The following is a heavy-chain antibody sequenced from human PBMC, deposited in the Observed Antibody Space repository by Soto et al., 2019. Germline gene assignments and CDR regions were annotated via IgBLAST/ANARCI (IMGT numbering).Heavy chain of an antibody. Sequence: PSETLSLTCTVSGVSISSSSYYWGWIRQSPGKGLEWIGSIYHSGSTYYNPSLKSRVTISVDTSKNQFSLKLSSVTAADTAVYYCARLGYCSGGSCYGWFDPWGQGTLVTVS. J-gene: IGHJ5*02. CDR2: IYHSGST. CDR3: ARLGYCSGGSCYGWFDP. D-gene: IGHD2-15*01. CDR1: GVSISSSSYY. V-gene: IGHV4-39*01.